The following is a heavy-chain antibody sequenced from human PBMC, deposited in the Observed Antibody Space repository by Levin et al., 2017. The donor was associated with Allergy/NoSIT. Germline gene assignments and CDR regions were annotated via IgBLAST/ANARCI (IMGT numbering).Heavy chain of an antibody. V-gene: IGHV1-69*06. J-gene: IGHJ6*02. Sequence: ASVKVSCKASGGTFSSYAISWVRQAPGQGLEWMGGIIPIFGTANYAQKFQGRVTITADKSTSTAYMELSSLRSEDTAVYYCARRKGQIVPAARYYYYGMDVWGQGTTVTVSS. D-gene: IGHD2-2*01. CDR3: ARRKGQIVPAARYYYYGMDV. CDR1: GGTFSSYA. CDR2: IIPIFGTA.